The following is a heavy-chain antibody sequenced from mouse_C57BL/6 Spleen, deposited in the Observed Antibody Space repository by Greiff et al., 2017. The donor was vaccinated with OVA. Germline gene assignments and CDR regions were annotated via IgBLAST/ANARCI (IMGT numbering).Heavy chain of an antibody. Sequence: NLVESGGGLVQPGGSMKLSCVASGFTFSNYWMNWVRQSPEKGLEWVAQIRLKSDNYATHYAESVKGRFTISIDDSKSSVYLQMNNLRAEDTVIYSCTGLYYYGSSYPYYAMDYWGQGTSVTVSS. V-gene: IGHV6-3*01. J-gene: IGHJ4*01. CDR2: IRLKSDNYAT. D-gene: IGHD1-1*01. CDR1: GFTFSNYW. CDR3: TGLYYYGSSYPYYAMDY.